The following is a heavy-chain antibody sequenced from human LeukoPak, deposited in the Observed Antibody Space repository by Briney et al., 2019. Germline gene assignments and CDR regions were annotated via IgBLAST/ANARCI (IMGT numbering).Heavy chain of an antibody. CDR2: ISGSGGDT. D-gene: IGHD3-22*01. CDR3: AKDQNYESSGYYGGFDY. CDR1: GFSLSSHV. J-gene: IGHJ4*02. Sequence: GGSLRLSCAASGFSLSSHVMHWVPQAPGKGLEWLSGISGSGGDTYYADSVKGRFTISRDNSKNTLNLQMNSLRAEDTALYYCAKDQNYESSGYYGGFDYWGQGTLVTVSS. V-gene: IGHV3-23*01.